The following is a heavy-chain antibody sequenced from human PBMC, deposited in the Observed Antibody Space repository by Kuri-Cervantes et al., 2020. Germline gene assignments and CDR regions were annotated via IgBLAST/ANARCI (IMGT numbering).Heavy chain of an antibody. V-gene: IGHV4-39*01. CDR1: DSAISSSSYY. Sequence: ADTRSLTCTVSDSAISSSSYYWGWSCQPPGKGLEWIGSIYYSVSTYYNPSLKSRVTISVDTSKNQFSLKLSSVTAADTAVYYCARRGRGRIYYYYGMDVWGQGTTVTVSS. CDR2: IYYSVST. CDR3: ARRGRGRIYYYYGMDV. J-gene: IGHJ6*02. D-gene: IGHD1-26*01.